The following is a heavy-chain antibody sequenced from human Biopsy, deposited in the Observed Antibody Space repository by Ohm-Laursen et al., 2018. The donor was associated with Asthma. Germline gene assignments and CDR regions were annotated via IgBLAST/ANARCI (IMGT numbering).Heavy chain of an antibody. CDR1: GYTFINFS. Sequence: ASVKVSFQASGYTFINFSIHLVPQAPGQRLEWIGWINAGHGNTKYSQKFQGRVTISRDTSASTAYMDLSSLRSEDTAVYYCARTYYDFLTGQVNDAFAMWGQGTMVTVSS. D-gene: IGHD3-9*01. CDR3: ARTYYDFLTGQVNDAFAM. V-gene: IGHV1-3*01. J-gene: IGHJ3*02. CDR2: INAGHGNT.